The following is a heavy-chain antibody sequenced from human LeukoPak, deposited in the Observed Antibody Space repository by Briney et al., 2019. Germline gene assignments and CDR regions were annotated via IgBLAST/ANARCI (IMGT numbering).Heavy chain of an antibody. D-gene: IGHD6-25*01. CDR1: GFTFSNYA. CDR2: ITSGGGTT. Sequence: GGSLRLSCAASGFTFSNYAMSWVRQAPGKALEWVSAITSGGGTTYYAGSVKGRFTISRDNSKNTLYLQMNSLRAEDTAVYYCARDPPRAAWVLDYWGQGTLVSVSS. CDR3: ARDPPRAAWVLDY. J-gene: IGHJ4*02. V-gene: IGHV3-23*01.